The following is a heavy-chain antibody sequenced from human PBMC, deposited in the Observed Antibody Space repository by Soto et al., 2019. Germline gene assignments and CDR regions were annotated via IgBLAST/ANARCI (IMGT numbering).Heavy chain of an antibody. J-gene: IGHJ6*02. Sequence: GESLKISCKGSGYSFTSYWIGWVRQMPGKGLEWMGIIYPGDSDTRYSPSFQGQVTISADKSISTAYLQWSSLKASDTAMYYCARRIAAAGQYYYYYGMDVWGQGTTVTVSS. V-gene: IGHV5-51*01. D-gene: IGHD6-13*01. CDR2: IYPGDSDT. CDR3: ARRIAAAGQYYYYYGMDV. CDR1: GYSFTSYW.